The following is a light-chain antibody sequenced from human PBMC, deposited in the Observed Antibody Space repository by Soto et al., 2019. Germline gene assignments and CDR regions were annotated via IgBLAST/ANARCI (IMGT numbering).Light chain of an antibody. CDR3: QYQKT. V-gene: IGKV3-15*01. Sequence: EIVMTQSPATLSVSPGERATLSCRASQSVGWNLAWYQQNPGQAPRLLIYDAFTRAPGIPARVSGSGSGTEFTLTISSLQSEDFAVYYCQYQKTFGQGTKVEIK. CDR1: QSVGWN. J-gene: IGKJ1*01. CDR2: DAF.